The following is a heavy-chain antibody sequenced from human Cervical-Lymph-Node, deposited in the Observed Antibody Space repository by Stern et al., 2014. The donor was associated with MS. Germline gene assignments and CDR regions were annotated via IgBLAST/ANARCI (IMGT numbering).Heavy chain of an antibody. D-gene: IGHD3-10*01. J-gene: IGHJ4*02. Sequence: VQLVESGGGLVQPGRSLRLSCAASGFTFDDYAMHWVRQAPGKVLEWVSGISWNSGSIGYADSVKGRFTISRDNAKNYLYLQMNSLRAEDTALYYCAKDTYYYGSGSETAIDYWGQGTLVTVSS. CDR1: GFTFDDYA. V-gene: IGHV3-9*01. CDR3: AKDTYYYGSGSETAIDY. CDR2: ISWNSGSI.